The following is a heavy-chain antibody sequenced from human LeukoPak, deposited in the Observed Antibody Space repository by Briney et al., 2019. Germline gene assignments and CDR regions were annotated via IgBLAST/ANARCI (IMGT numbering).Heavy chain of an antibody. V-gene: IGHV3-48*01. Sequence: GGSLRLSCAASGFTFSSYSMNWVRQAPGKGLEWVSYISSSSSPIYYADSVKGRFTISRDNAKNSLYLQMNSLRAEDTAVYYCARDHHRRLYDSQARDTFDVWGQGTVVTVSS. CDR3: ARDHHRRLYDSQARDTFDV. D-gene: IGHD3-22*01. CDR1: GFTFSSYS. CDR2: ISSSSSPI. J-gene: IGHJ3*01.